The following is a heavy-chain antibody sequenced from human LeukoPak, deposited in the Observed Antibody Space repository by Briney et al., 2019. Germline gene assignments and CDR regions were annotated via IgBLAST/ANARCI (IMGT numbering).Heavy chain of an antibody. CDR3: ASHSSGWYDAFDI. CDR1: GYSFTSYW. D-gene: IGHD6-19*01. J-gene: IGHJ3*02. V-gene: IGHV5-51*01. Sequence: GESLKISCKGSGYSFTSYWIGWVRPMPGKGLEWMGIIYPGDSDTRYSPSFQGQVTISADKSISTAYLQWSSLKASDTAMYYCASHSSGWYDAFDIWGQGTMVTVSS. CDR2: IYPGDSDT.